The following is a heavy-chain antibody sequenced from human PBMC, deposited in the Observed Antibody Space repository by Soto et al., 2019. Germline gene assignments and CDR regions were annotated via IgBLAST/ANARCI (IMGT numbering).Heavy chain of an antibody. CDR1: GFNFSKVG. J-gene: IGHJ2*01. D-gene: IGHD2-2*01. Sequence: QVRLEQSGPEVEKPGASVRVSCTATGFNFSKVGFNWVRQAPGQGLEWMGWISAYNGNTNYAQQLWGRVTMNTDTSTSTVYMDLRGLRPDDTAVYFCARDLSKCTTTSCFPYWLFDLWGPGYLVTVSS. CDR3: ARDLSKCTTTSCFPYWLFDL. V-gene: IGHV1-18*04. CDR2: ISAYNGNT.